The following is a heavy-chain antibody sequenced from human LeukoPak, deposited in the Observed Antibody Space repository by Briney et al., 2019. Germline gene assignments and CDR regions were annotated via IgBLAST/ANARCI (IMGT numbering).Heavy chain of an antibody. CDR3: AKEGYSYGLGLFDY. D-gene: IGHD5-18*01. J-gene: IGHJ4*02. CDR1: GFTFSSYA. Sequence: GGSLRLSCAASGFTFSSYAMSWVRQAPGKGLERVAFIRYDGSNKYYADSVKGRFTISRDNSKNTLYLQMNSPRAEDTAVYYCAKEGYSYGLGLFDYWGQGTLVTVSS. V-gene: IGHV3-30*02. CDR2: IRYDGSNK.